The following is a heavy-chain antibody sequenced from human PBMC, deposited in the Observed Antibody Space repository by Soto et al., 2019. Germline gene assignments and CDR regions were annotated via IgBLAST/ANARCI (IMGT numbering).Heavy chain of an antibody. D-gene: IGHD3-3*01. CDR3: ARAGKEVLRFLEWYPMYYGMDV. Sequence: GGSLRLSCAASGFTFSSYSMNWVRQAPGKGLEWVSSISSSSSYIYYADSVKGRFTISRDNAKNSLYLQMNSLRAEDTAVYYCARAGKEVLRFLEWYPMYYGMDVWGQGTTVTVSS. J-gene: IGHJ6*02. CDR2: ISSSSSYI. V-gene: IGHV3-21*01. CDR1: GFTFSSYS.